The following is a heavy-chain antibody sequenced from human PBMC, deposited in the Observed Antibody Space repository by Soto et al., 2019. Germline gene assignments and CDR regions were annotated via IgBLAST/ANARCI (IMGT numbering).Heavy chain of an antibody. CDR3: ARRGSGRLHHFDH. J-gene: IGHJ4*02. V-gene: IGHV4-39*01. CDR1: GGSISSSSYY. Sequence: SETLSLTCTVSGGSISSSSYYWGWIRQPPGKGLEWIGSIYYSGSTYYNPSLKSRVTISVDTSKNQFSLKLSSVTAADTAVYYCARRGSGRLHHFDHWGQGTLVTVSS. D-gene: IGHD6-19*01. CDR2: IYYSGST.